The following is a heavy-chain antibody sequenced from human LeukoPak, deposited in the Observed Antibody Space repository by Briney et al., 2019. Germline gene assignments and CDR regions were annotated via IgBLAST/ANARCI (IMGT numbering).Heavy chain of an antibody. Sequence: SETLSLTCAVYGGSFSGYYWSWIRQPPGKGLEWIGEINHSGGTNYNPSLKSRVTISVDTSKNQFSLKLSSVTAADTAVYYCARVREAFDIWGQGTMVTVSS. CDR1: GGSFSGYY. CDR3: ARVREAFDI. V-gene: IGHV4-34*01. CDR2: INHSGGT. J-gene: IGHJ3*02. D-gene: IGHD1-26*01.